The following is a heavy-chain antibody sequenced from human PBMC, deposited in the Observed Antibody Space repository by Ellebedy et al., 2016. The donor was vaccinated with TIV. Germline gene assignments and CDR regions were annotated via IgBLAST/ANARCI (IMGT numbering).Heavy chain of an antibody. D-gene: IGHD2-15*01. CDR2: INPSGGST. V-gene: IGHV1-46*01. J-gene: IGHJ5*02. CDR1: GYTFTSYY. CDR3: ARGVGYCSGGSWFGPCGPHANWFDP. Sequence: ASVKVSXKASGYTFTSYYMHWVRQAPGQGLEWMGIINPSGGSTSYAQKFQGRVTMTRDTSTSTVYMELSSLRSEDTAVYYCARGVGYCSGGSWFGPCGPHANWFDPWGQGTLVTVSS.